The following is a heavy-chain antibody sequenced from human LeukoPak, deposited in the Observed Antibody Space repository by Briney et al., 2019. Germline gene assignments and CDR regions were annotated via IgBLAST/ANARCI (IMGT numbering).Heavy chain of an antibody. CDR3: ANYVSGTMRDY. Sequence: SETLSLTCTVSSGSITTSGHYWGWIRQPPGKGLEWIGSIDYRERTTYNPSLKSRVTISADTSRNQFSLKLSSVTATDTAVYYCANYVSGTMRDYWGQGTLVTVSS. D-gene: IGHD3-16*01. V-gene: IGHV4-39*01. J-gene: IGHJ4*02. CDR2: IDYRERT. CDR1: SGSITTSGHY.